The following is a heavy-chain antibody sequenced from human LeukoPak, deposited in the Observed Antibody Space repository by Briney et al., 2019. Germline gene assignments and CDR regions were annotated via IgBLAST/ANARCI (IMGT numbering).Heavy chain of an antibody. Sequence: PGGSLRLSCAASGFTFSSYSMNWVRQAPGKGLEWVSYISSSSRTIYYADSVKGRFTISRDNAKNSLYLQMNSLRAEDTAVYYCAHSLVDYWGQGTLVTVSS. J-gene: IGHJ4*02. V-gene: IGHV3-48*01. CDR1: GFTFSSYS. CDR3: AHSLVDY. CDR2: ISSSSRTI. D-gene: IGHD5-18*01.